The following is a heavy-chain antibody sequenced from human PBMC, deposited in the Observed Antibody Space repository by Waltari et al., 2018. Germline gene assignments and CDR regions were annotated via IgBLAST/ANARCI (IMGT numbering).Heavy chain of an antibody. CDR2: ISLFDGST. CDR1: GFTFRDEA. Sequence: EVQLSESGGGLIQPGGSLRLSCAASGFTFRDEAMTWVRQAPGGGMEWVYAISLFDGSTYYADSVRGRFTISRDHSKNSVYLQMNSLSAEDTAVYYCAKDSRWNLSWYFDLWGRGTRVAVSS. J-gene: IGHJ2*01. V-gene: IGHV3-23*01. D-gene: IGHD1-1*01. CDR3: AKDSRWNLSWYFDL.